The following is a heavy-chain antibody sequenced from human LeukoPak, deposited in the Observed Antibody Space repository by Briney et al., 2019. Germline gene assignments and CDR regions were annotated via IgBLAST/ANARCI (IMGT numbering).Heavy chain of an antibody. V-gene: IGHV4-34*01. Sequence: PSETLSLTCAVYGGSFSGYYWSWIRQPPGKGLEWIGEINHSGSTNYNPSLKSRLTISVDTSKNQFSLKLSSVTAADTAVYYCARDQRGREWSYYYYYMDVWGKGTTVTVSS. D-gene: IGHD3-3*01. J-gene: IGHJ6*03. CDR1: GGSFSGYY. CDR2: INHSGST. CDR3: ARDQRGREWSYYYYYMDV.